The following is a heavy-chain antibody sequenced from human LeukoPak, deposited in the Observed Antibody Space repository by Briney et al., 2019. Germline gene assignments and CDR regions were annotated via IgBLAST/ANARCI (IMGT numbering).Heavy chain of an antibody. Sequence: GGSLRLSCAASGFTFTNAWMNWVRQAPGKGLEWVSYISSSSSTIYYADSVKGRFTISRDNAKNSLYLQMNSLRDEDTAVYYCARETPEYDWGQGTLVTVSS. J-gene: IGHJ4*02. CDR2: ISSSSSTI. CDR1: GFTFTNAW. D-gene: IGHD1-14*01. CDR3: ARETPEYD. V-gene: IGHV3-48*02.